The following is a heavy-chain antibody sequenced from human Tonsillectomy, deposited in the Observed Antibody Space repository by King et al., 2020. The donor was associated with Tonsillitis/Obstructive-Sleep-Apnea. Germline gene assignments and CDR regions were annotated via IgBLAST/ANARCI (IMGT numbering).Heavy chain of an antibody. V-gene: IGHV3-33*01. CDR2: IWYDGSNK. J-gene: IGHJ4*02. CDR1: GFTFSKYG. D-gene: IGHD2-21*02. Sequence: QLVQSGGDVVQPGRSLRLSCAASGFTFSKYGMNWVRQAPGKGLEWVALIWYDGSNKYYADSVKGRFTISRDNSKKTLYLQMNNLRAEDTALYSCASSLCGGDCNRDYWGQGTLVTVSS. CDR3: ASSLCGGDCNRDY.